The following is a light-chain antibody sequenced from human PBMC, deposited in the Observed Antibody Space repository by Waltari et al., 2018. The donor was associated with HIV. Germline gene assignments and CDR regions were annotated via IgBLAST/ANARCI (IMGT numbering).Light chain of an antibody. J-gene: IGKJ2*01. CDR1: QSPLHRNGYNY. CDR2: LGS. V-gene: IGKV2-28*01. CDR3: MQALQTPQYT. Sequence: IVMTQSPLSLPVAPGEPAPISCRSSQSPLHRNGYNYLDWYLQKPGQSPQLLIYLGSKRASGVPDRFSGSGSGTDSTLKSSRVEAEDIGVYYCMQALQTPQYTFGQGTKLEIK.